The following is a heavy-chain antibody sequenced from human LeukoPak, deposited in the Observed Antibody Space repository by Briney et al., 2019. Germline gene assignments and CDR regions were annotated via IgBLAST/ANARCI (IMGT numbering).Heavy chain of an antibody. CDR3: ARVGGYDWYYFDY. D-gene: IGHD5-12*01. V-gene: IGHV4-34*01. CDR1: GGSFSGYY. Sequence: KPSETLSLTCAVYGGSFSGYYWSWIRQPPGKGLEWIGEINHSGSTNYNPSLKSRVTISVDTSKNQFSLKLSSVTAADTAVYYCARVGGYDWYYFDYWGQRTLVTVSS. CDR2: INHSGST. J-gene: IGHJ4*02.